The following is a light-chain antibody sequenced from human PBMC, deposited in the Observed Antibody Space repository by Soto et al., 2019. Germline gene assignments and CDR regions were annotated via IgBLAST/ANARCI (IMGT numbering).Light chain of an antibody. V-gene: IGKV3-11*01. Sequence: EIVLTQSPATLSLSPGERATLSCRASQSVSSYIVWYQQEPGQAPRLLIYDASNRATGIPARFSGSGSGTDFTLTISSLDPEDCAVYYCQQRSDWPITFGPGTRLEIK. J-gene: IGKJ5*01. CDR1: QSVSSY. CDR3: QQRSDWPIT. CDR2: DAS.